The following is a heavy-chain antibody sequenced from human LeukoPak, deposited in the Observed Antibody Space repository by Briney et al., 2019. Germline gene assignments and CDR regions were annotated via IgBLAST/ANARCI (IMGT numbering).Heavy chain of an antibody. CDR1: GFTFSNYW. CDR2: INPDGSYT. Sequence: GGSLRLSCAASGFTFSNYWMHWVRQAPGKGLVWVSRINPDGSYTNYADSVEGRFTISRDNAKNTLYLQMHSLTAEDTAVYYCSIDHSGEYDYWGPGTLLTVSS. J-gene: IGHJ4*02. CDR3: SIDHSGEYDY. V-gene: IGHV3-74*01. D-gene: IGHD2-15*01.